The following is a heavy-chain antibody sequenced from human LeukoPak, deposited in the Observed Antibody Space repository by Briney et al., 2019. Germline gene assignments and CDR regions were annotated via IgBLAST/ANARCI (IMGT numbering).Heavy chain of an antibody. D-gene: IGHD2-2*03. CDR1: GDSVSSRGYY. Sequence: PSETLSLTCTVSGDSVSSRGYYWGWIRQPPGRGLEWIGSIYYSGITYYNPSLKSRVTLSVDTSKNQFSLKLSSVTAADTAVYYCARLDSGSYYYMDVWGKGTTVTVSS. CDR3: ARLDSGSYYYMDV. V-gene: IGHV4-39*01. CDR2: IYYSGIT. J-gene: IGHJ6*03.